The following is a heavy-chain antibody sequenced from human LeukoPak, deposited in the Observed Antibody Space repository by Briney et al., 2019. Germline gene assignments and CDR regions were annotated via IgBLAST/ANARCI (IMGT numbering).Heavy chain of an antibody. CDR3: ARDSAGYFDY. V-gene: IGHV3-9*01. CDR2: ISWNSGSI. Sequence: GGSLRLSCAASGFTFDDYAMHWVRQAPGKGLEWVSGISWNSGSIGYADSVKGRFTISRDNAKNSLYLQMNSLRAEDTALYYCARDSAGYFDYWGQGTLVTVSS. CDR1: GFTFDDYA. J-gene: IGHJ4*02. D-gene: IGHD3-10*01.